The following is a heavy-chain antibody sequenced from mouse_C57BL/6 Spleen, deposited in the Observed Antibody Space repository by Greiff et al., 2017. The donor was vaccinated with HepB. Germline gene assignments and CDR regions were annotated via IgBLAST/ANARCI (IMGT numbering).Heavy chain of an antibody. D-gene: IGHD2-3*01. J-gene: IGHJ3*01. V-gene: IGHV2-5*01. Sequence: QVQLQQSGPGLVQPSQSLSITCTVSGFSLTSYGVHWVRQSPGKGLEWLGVIWRGGNKDYNAAFMSRLSITKDNSESQVFFKMNSLQADDTAIYYCSKEVYDGYTCSYWGQGTLVTVSA. CDR1: GFSLTSYG. CDR2: IWRGGNK. CDR3: SKEVYDGYTCSY.